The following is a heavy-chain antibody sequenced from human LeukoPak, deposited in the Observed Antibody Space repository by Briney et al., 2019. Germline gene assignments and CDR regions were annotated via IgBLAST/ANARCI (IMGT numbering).Heavy chain of an antibody. Sequence: GGSLRLSCTASGFTFGDSAMSWVRQAPGKGLEWVGRIKSKTDGGTTDYAAPVKGRFTISRDDSKNTLYLQMNSLKTEDTAVYYCTTTAGYSYTRSAFDIWGQGTMVTVSS. CDR1: GFTFGDSA. CDR2: IKSKTDGGTT. J-gene: IGHJ3*02. V-gene: IGHV3-15*01. CDR3: TTTAGYSYTRSAFDI. D-gene: IGHD3-10*01.